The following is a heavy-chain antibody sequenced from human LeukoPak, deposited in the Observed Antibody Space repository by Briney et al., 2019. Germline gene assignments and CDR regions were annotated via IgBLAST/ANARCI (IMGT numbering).Heavy chain of an antibody. D-gene: IGHD2-15*01. CDR1: GGSISSHY. Sequence: SETLSLTCTVSGGSISSHYWTWIRQSPVKGLEWIGDISNSGSTSYNPSLKSRVSISIDTSKNQFSLKLSSVTAADTAVYYCGRDALVGYFSYYYMDVWGKGTTVTVSS. J-gene: IGHJ6*03. V-gene: IGHV4-59*11. CDR2: ISNSGST. CDR3: GRDALVGYFSYYYMDV.